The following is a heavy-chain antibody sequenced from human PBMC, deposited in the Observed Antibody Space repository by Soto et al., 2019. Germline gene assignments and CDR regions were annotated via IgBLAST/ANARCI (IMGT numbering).Heavy chain of an antibody. Sequence: SETLSLTCTVSGGSISGYYWNWIRQPPGKGLEWIGCVYYGGNTNFNPSLKSRVTISVDTSKNHFSLKLSSVTAADTAVYYCARGGKSYYYYYGMDVWGQGTPVTVYS. CDR3: ARGGKSYYYYYGMDV. V-gene: IGHV4-59*01. CDR1: GGSISGYY. J-gene: IGHJ6*02. D-gene: IGHD2-15*01. CDR2: VYYGGNT.